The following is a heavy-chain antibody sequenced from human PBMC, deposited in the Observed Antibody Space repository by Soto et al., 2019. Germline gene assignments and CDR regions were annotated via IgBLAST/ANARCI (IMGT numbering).Heavy chain of an antibody. CDR3: ARHLKAVAAEMDY. D-gene: IGHD6-19*01. CDR2: IHYSEST. Sequence: PSETLSLTCRVSGDAISDTIYYWGWIRQPPGMGREWIGSIHYSESTQFHPSFKSRVTISVDTSKNEFSLRLRSGTAADTSVYYGARHLKAVAAEMDYWGQGVPVTVSS. J-gene: IGHJ4*02. V-gene: IGHV4-39*01. CDR1: GDAISDTIYY.